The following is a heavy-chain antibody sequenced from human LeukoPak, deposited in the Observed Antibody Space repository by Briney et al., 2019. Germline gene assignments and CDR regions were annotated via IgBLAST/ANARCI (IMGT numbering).Heavy chain of an antibody. J-gene: IGHJ4*02. CDR1: GYTFTGSY. D-gene: IGHD1-1*01. Sequence: ASIKGSCKASGYTFTGSYIHWVGQATGQGLAWMGWINPNSGGTNYAQKFRGRVTMTRDTSISTAYMELSRLRSDDTAVYYCASGMTRRGYCFDYWGQGTLVTVSS. V-gene: IGHV1-2*02. CDR2: INPNSGGT. CDR3: ASGMTRRGYCFDY.